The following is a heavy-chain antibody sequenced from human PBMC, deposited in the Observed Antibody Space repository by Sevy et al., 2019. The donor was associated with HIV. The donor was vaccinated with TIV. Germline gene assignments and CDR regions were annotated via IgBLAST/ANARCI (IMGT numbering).Heavy chain of an antibody. V-gene: IGHV3-72*01. CDR2: IRNKANSYTT. Sequence: GGSLRLSCAASGFTFGDHYMDWVRQAPGKGLEWVGRIRNKANSYTTEYAASVKGRFTISRDDSKNSLYLQMNSLKTEDTAVYYCTRVTAVADVYSDSWGQGTLVTVFS. CDR3: TRVTAVADVYSDS. D-gene: IGHD6-19*01. CDR1: GFTFGDHY. J-gene: IGHJ4*02.